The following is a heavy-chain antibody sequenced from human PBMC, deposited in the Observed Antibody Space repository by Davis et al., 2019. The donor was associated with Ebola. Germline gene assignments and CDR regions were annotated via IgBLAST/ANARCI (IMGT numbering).Heavy chain of an antibody. CDR1: GGSISSYY. V-gene: IGHV4-34*01. J-gene: IGHJ5*02. CDR3: ARGRPAAIARPPWFDP. Sequence: MPSETLSLTCTVSGGSISSYYWRWIRQPPGKGLEWIGEINHSGSTYYNPSLKSRVTISVDTSKNQFSLKLSSVTAADTAVYYCARGRPAAIARPPWFDPWGQGTLVTVSS. D-gene: IGHD2-2*01. CDR2: INHSGST.